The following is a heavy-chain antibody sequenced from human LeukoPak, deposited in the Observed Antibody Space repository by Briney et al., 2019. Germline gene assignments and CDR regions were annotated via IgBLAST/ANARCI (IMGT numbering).Heavy chain of an antibody. CDR3: ANEKSYYYYYGMDV. CDR1: GFTFSSYG. CDR2: ISYDGSNK. Sequence: PGGSLRLSRAPSGFTFSSYGMHWVRQAPGKGLEWGAVISYDGSNKYYADSVKGRFTISRDNSKNTLYLQMNSLRAEDTAVYYCANEKSYYYYYGMDVWGQGTTVTVSS. J-gene: IGHJ6*02. V-gene: IGHV3-30*18.